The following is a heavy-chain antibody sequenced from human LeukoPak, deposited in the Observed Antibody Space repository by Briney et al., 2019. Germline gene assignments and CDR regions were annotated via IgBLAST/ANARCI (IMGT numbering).Heavy chain of an antibody. CDR1: GFTVSSNY. J-gene: IGHJ4*02. D-gene: IGHD1-26*01. CDR2: IYSGGST. V-gene: IGHV3-66*01. CDR3: ARGWRYSGSYFFSSPFDY. Sequence: GGSLRLSCAASGFTVSSNYMSWVRQAPGKGLEWVSVIYSGGSTYYADSVKGRFTISRDNSKNTLYLQMNSLRAEDTAVYYCARGWRYSGSYFFSSPFDYWGQGTLVTVSS.